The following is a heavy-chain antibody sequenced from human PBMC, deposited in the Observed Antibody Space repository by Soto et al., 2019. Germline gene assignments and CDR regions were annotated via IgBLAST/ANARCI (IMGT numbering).Heavy chain of an antibody. D-gene: IGHD2-21*01. J-gene: IGHJ4*02. CDR2: ISAYNGNT. CDR3: ARVHIGVVIATRSYFDY. CDR1: GYTFTSYG. V-gene: IGHV1-18*01. Sequence: ASVKVSCKASGYTFTSYGISWVRQAPGQGLEWMGWISAYNGNTNYAQKLQGRVTMTTDTSTSTAYMELRSLRSDDTAVYYCARVHIGVVIATRSYFDYWGQGTLVTVSS.